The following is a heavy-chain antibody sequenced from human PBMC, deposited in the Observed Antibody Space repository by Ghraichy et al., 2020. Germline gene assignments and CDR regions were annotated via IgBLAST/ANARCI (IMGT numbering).Heavy chain of an antibody. CDR2: IIPIFGTA. D-gene: IGHD2-8*01. J-gene: IGHJ4*02. CDR1: GGTFSSYA. Sequence: SVKVSCKASGGTFSSYAISWVRQAPGQGLEWMGGIIPIFGTANYAQKFQGRVTITADESTSTAYMELSSLRSEDTAVYYCARAAYPYCTNGVCPLDYWGQGTLVTVSS. CDR3: ARAAYPYCTNGVCPLDY. V-gene: IGHV1-69*13.